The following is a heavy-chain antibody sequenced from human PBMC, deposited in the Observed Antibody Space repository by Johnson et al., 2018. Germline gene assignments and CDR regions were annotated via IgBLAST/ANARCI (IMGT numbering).Heavy chain of an antibody. J-gene: IGHJ3*02. CDR3: ARKGPNHAFDI. D-gene: IGHD2-8*01. Sequence: QVQLVESGGGAVQPGRSLRLSCAASGFSFNTYDMYWVRQAPGKGLEWVALISNDGSIKYYAGSVKGRVTISRDKSKNTLYLEMNSLRVEETAVYYCARKGPNHAFDIWGQGTMVTVSS. V-gene: IGHV3-30*03. CDR2: ISNDGSIK. CDR1: GFSFNTYD.